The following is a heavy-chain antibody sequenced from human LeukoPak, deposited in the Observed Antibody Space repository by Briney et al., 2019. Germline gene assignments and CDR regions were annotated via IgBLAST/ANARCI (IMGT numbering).Heavy chain of an antibody. V-gene: IGHV4-34*01. CDR1: GGSFSGHY. J-gene: IGHJ4*02. CDR2: INHSGST. CDR3: ARHGGAYYGSGSYPFDY. D-gene: IGHD3-10*01. Sequence: SETLSLTCAVYGGSFSGHYWSWIRQPPGKGLECIGEINHSGSTNYNPSLKSRVTISVDTSKNQFSLKLSSVTAADTAVYYCARHGGAYYGSGSYPFDYWGQGTLVTVSS.